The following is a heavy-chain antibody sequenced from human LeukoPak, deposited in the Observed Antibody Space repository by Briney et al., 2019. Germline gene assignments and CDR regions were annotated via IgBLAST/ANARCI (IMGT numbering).Heavy chain of an antibody. J-gene: IGHJ3*01. Sequence: GGSLRLSCAASGFTFSSYGMHWVRQAPGKGLEWVAVIWYDGSNKYSADSVKGRFTISRDNSKNTLYLQMNSLRAEDTAVYYCARVLEPRLLWGAFDFWGQGTMVTVSS. D-gene: IGHD3-10*01. CDR1: GFTFSSYG. CDR3: ARVLEPRLLWGAFDF. V-gene: IGHV3-33*01. CDR2: IWYDGSNK.